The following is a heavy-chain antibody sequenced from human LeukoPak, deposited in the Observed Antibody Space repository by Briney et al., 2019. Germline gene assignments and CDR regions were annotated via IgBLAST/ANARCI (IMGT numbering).Heavy chain of an antibody. D-gene: IGHD1-20*01. J-gene: IGHJ4*02. Sequence: SETLSLTCTVSVGPLSGGYYYWSWIRHPPGKGLGWIAYVSYSERTNYNPSLKGRLAMSLATPETQFALKLNSVSATDRVVDYCARDYHGNNWYYFDYWGQGTLVAVSS. CDR1: VGPLSGGYYY. V-gene: IGHV4-61*01. CDR3: ARDYHGNNWYYFDY. CDR2: VSYSERT.